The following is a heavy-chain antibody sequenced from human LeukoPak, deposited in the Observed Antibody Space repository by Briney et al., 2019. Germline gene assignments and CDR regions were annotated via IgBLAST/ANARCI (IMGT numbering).Heavy chain of an antibody. V-gene: IGHV1-69*05. Sequence: GASVKVSCKASGGTFSSYALSWVRQAPGQGVEWMGEIIPGFGTTNYAQKFQGRVTITTDESTSTAYMELSSLRSEDTAVYYCASSRDIVVVPAAPPGIAARQGDAFDIWGQGTMVTVSS. CDR1: GGTFSSYA. CDR2: IIPGFGTT. CDR3: ASSRDIVVVPAAPPGIAARQGDAFDI. J-gene: IGHJ3*02. D-gene: IGHD2-2*01.